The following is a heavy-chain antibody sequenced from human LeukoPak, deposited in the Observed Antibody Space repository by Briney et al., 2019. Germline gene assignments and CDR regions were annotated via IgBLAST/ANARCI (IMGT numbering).Heavy chain of an antibody. CDR3: ARDDCSSISCYHNWFDP. CDR1: GFTFSGYW. J-gene: IGHJ5*02. D-gene: IGHD2-2*01. CDR2: IKQDGSEK. V-gene: IGHV3-7*01. Sequence: GGSLRLSCAASGFTFSGYWMSWVRQAPGRGLEWVANIKQDGSEKYYVDSVKGRFTISRDNAKNSLYLQMNSLRAEDTAVYYCARDDCSSISCYHNWFDPWGQGTLVTVSS.